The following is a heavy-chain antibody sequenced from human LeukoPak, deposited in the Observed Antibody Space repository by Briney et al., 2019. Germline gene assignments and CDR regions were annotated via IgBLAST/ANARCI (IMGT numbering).Heavy chain of an antibody. V-gene: IGHV4-59*08. CDR1: GGSISSYY. J-gene: IGHJ4*02. D-gene: IGHD3-10*01. CDR2: IYYSGST. CDR3: ARHSQYYYGSGSLNY. Sequence: SETLSLTCTVSGGSISSYYWSWIRQPPGKGLEWIGYIYYSGSTNYNPSLKSRVTISVDTSKNQFSLKLSSVTAADTAVYYCARHSQYYYGSGSLNYWGQGTLVTVSS.